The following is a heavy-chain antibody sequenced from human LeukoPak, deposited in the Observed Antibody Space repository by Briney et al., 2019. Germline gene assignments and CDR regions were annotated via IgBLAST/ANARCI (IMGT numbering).Heavy chain of an antibody. Sequence: PGGSLRLSCAASGFSFSAYLMTWVRQAPGAGLEFVANINPVGTATYYADPVKGRFTISRGNAKNLVYLQMNSLRAEDTAVYHCGRFGYVAGVDLWGQGTLVTVSS. CDR1: GFSFSAYL. D-gene: IGHD6-19*01. CDR3: GRFGYVAGVDL. J-gene: IGHJ4*02. CDR2: INPVGTAT. V-gene: IGHV3-7*01.